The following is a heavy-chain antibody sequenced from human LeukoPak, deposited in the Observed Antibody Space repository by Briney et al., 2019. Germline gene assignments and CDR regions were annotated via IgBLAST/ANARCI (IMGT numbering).Heavy chain of an antibody. Sequence: SETLSLTCTVSGGSISSSSYYWDWIRQPPGKGLEWVGSIYYSGSTYYNPSLKSRVTMSVDKSKNQFSLNLNSVTAADTAVYYCLYGGNSGDWVYWGQGTLVTVSS. CDR2: IYYSGST. CDR3: LYGGNSGDWVY. J-gene: IGHJ4*02. D-gene: IGHD4-23*01. V-gene: IGHV4-39*07. CDR1: GGSISSSSYY.